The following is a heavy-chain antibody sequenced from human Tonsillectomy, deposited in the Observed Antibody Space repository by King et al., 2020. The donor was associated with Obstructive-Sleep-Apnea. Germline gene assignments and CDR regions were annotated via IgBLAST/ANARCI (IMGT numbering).Heavy chain of an antibody. Sequence: VQLVQSGGGLVQPGRSLRLSCTVSGVTFADYDMSWFRQAPGKGLEWVSFIRSKAAGGTTEYAASVKGRFTMSRDDSKSIAYLQMNSLKTQDTDVYYCSHRRTVIPFYWGQGTLVTVSS. CDR2: IRSKAAGGTT. D-gene: IGHD4-11*01. CDR1: GVTFADYD. V-gene: IGHV3-49*03. J-gene: IGHJ4*02. CDR3: SHRRTVIPFY.